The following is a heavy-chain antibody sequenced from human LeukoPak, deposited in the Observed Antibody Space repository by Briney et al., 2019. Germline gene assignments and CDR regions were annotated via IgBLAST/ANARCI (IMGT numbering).Heavy chain of an antibody. V-gene: IGHV4-59*08. CDR2: IYNSGST. J-gene: IGHJ3*02. Sequence: PLETLSLTCTVSGGSISNYYWSWIRQPPGKGLEWIGYIYNSGSTNYNPSLKSRVTISVDTSMNQFSLKLSSVTAADTAVYYCATSSTSDFDAFDMWGQGTMVTVSS. D-gene: IGHD2-2*01. CDR3: ATSSTSDFDAFDM. CDR1: GGSISNYY.